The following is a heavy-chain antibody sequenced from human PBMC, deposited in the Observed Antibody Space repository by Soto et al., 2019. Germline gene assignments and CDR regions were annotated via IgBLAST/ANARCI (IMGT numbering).Heavy chain of an antibody. CDR2: IWYDGSNK. CDR1: GFTFSSYG. V-gene: IGHV3-33*01. CDR3: ARDSPTYAFDI. J-gene: IGHJ3*02. Sequence: ESGGGVVQPGRSLRLSCAASGFTFSSYGMHWVRQAPGKGLEWVAVIWYDGSNKYYADTVKGRFTISRDNSKNTLYLQMNSLRAEDTAVYYCARDSPTYAFDIWGQGTMVTVSS.